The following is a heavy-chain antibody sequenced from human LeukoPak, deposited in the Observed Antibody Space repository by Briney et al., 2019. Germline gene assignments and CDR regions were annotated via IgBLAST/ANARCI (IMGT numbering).Heavy chain of an antibody. D-gene: IGHD2-21*02. CDR3: ARHPRGLLFTNWYFDL. V-gene: IGHV4-39*01. J-gene: IGHJ2*01. CDR1: GGSISSSSYY. CDR2: IYYSGST. Sequence: PSETLSLTCTVSGGSISSSSYYWGWIRQPPGKGLEWIGSIYYSGSTYYNPSLKSRVTISVDTPKNQFSLKLSSVTAADTAVYYCARHPRGLLFTNWYFDLWGRGTLVTVSS.